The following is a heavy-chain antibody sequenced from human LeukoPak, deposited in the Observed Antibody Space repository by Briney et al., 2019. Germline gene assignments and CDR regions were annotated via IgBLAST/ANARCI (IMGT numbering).Heavy chain of an antibody. CDR1: GGSLSSYY. V-gene: IGHV4-59*01. Sequence: SETLSLTCTVSGGSLSSYYWSWIRQPPGKGLEWIGYIYYSGSTNYNPSLKSRVTISVDTSKNQFSLKLSSVTAAATAVYYCASYGSSFHRYYYYMDVWGKGTTVTVSS. D-gene: IGHD6-13*01. CDR2: IYYSGST. J-gene: IGHJ6*03. CDR3: ASYGSSFHRYYYYMDV.